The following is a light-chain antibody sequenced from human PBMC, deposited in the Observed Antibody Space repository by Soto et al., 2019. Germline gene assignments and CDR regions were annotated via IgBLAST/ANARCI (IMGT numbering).Light chain of an antibody. Sequence: EVVMTQSPATLSVSPGERVTLSCRASQSVSSSLAWYQQKPGQAPRLLIYGASTRPIGTPARFSGSGSGTHFTLTISSLQSEDFAVYFCQQYDNWPPVTFGQGTRLEIK. V-gene: IGKV3-15*01. CDR1: QSVSSS. CDR2: GAS. CDR3: QQYDNWPPVT. J-gene: IGKJ5*01.